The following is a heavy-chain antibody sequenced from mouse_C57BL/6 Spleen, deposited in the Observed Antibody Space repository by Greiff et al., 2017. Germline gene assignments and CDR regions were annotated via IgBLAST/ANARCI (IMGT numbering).Heavy chain of an antibody. J-gene: IGHJ1*03. D-gene: IGHD1-1*01. V-gene: IGHV1-18*01. CDR3: ARGYYYGSSFYWYFDV. CDR1: GYTFTDYN. Sequence: EVQLQQSGPELVKPGASVKIPCKASGYTFTDYNMDWVKQSHGKSLEWIGDINPNNGGTIYNQKFKGKATLTVDKSSSTAYMELRSLTSEDTAVYYCARGYYYGSSFYWYFDVWGTGTTVTVSS. CDR2: INPNNGGT.